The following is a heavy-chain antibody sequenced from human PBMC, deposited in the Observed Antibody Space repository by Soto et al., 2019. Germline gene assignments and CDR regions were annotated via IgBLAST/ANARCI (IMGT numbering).Heavy chain of an antibody. CDR3: ARRGCSGGSCYFPRTYYFDY. CDR2: IYYSGST. J-gene: IGHJ4*02. Sequence: PSDTLSLTCTVSGGSISSYYWSWIRQPPGKGLEWIGYIYYSGSTNYNPSLKSRVTISVDTSKNQFSLKLSSVTAADTAVYYCARRGCSGGSCYFPRTYYFDYWGQGTLVTVSS. D-gene: IGHD2-15*01. V-gene: IGHV4-59*08. CDR1: GGSISSYY.